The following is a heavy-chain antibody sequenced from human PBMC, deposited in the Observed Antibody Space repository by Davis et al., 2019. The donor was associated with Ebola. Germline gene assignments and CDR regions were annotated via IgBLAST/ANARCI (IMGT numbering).Heavy chain of an antibody. D-gene: IGHD3-16*02. CDR1: GFTVSSNY. CDR3: AYQGVICY. J-gene: IGHJ4*02. CDR2: ISGSGSST. Sequence: GGSLRLSCAASGFTVSSNYMSWVRQAPGKGLEWVSAISGSGSSTYYADSVKGRFTISRDNAKNSLYLQMNSLRDEDTAVYYCAYQGVICYWGQGTLVTVSS. V-gene: IGHV3-23*01.